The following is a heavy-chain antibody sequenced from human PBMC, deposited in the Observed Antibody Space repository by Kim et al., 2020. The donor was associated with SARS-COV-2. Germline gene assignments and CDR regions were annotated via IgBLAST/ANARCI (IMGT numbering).Heavy chain of an antibody. CDR1: GETFSSYN. D-gene: IGHD3-10*01. Sequence: SVKVSCKVFGETFSSYNINWVRQAPGQGLEWMGRIIPMVGNADYAQKFQGRVTITADRSTSTAYMDVSSLRSEDAAVYYCARPAGGFGDSLDYWGQGTLVTVSS. CDR3: ARPAGGFGDSLDY. J-gene: IGHJ4*02. V-gene: IGHV1-69*02. CDR2: IIPMVGNA.